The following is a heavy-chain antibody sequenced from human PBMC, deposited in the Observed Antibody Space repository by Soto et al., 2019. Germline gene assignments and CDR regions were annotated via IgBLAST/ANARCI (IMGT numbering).Heavy chain of an antibody. CDR3: ARGCSSSDCYTKYYYYYGMDV. V-gene: IGHV3-30*04. Sequence: QVQLVESGGGVVQPGRSLRLSSAASGFTFSSFAIHWARQAPVKGLAWVAFISYDGRKNSYADSVKGRFTVYRDNSKNTVYMQMKSLRAEDTAVYYCARGCSSSDCYTKYYYYYGMDVWGHGTTVNVSS. D-gene: IGHD2-2*02. J-gene: IGHJ6*02. CDR2: ISYDGRKN. CDR1: GFTFSSFA.